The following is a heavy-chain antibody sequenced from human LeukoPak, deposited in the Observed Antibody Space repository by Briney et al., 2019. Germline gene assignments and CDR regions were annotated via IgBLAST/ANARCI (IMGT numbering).Heavy chain of an antibody. CDR3: ARGNYDFWSGYRYYYYYYMDV. D-gene: IGHD3-3*01. J-gene: IGHJ6*03. V-gene: IGHV4-39*07. Sequence: SETLSLTCTVSGGSISSSSYYWGWIRQPPGKGLEWIGSIYYSGSTNYNPSLKSRVTISVDTSKNQFSLKLSSVTAADTAVYYCARGNYDFWSGYRYYYYYYMDVWGKGTTVTVSS. CDR2: IYYSGST. CDR1: GGSISSSSYY.